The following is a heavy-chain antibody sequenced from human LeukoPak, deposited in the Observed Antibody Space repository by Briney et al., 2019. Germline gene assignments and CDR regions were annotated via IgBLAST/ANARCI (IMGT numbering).Heavy chain of an antibody. CDR1: GFTFSTYA. Sequence: GGSLRLSCAASGFTFSTYAMHWVRQAPGKGLEWVAVISYDGSNKYYADSVKGRFTVSRDDSKNTLSLQMNSLRAEDTAVYYCVRGKGSGSYPTRWGQGTLVTVSS. D-gene: IGHD1-26*01. CDR2: ISYDGSNK. V-gene: IGHV3-30-3*01. J-gene: IGHJ4*02. CDR3: VRGKGSGSYPTR.